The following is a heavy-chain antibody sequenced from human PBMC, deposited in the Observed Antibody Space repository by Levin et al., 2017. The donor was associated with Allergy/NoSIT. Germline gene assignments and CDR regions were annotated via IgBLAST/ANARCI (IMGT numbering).Heavy chain of an antibody. D-gene: IGHD2-15*01. CDR2: INSDGSST. CDR3: ARAGYPYAMDG. Sequence: GGSLRLSCAGSGFTFSNYGMHWVRQAPGKGLVWVSRINSDGSSTSYADSVKGRFTISRDNAKNTLYLQMNSLRAEDTAVYYCARAGYPYAMDGWGQGTTVTVSS. J-gene: IGHJ6*02. V-gene: IGHV3-74*01. CDR1: GFTFSNYG.